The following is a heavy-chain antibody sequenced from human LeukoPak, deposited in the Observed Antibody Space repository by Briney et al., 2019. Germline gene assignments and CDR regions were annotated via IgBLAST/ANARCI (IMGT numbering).Heavy chain of an antibody. CDR1: GFTLSNSW. J-gene: IGHJ4*02. V-gene: IGHV3-74*01. D-gene: IGHD5-12*01. CDR3: VEGYHFDW. CDR2: ISGSGSGT. Sequence: GGSLRLSCAVSGFTLSNSWMHWVRQAPGKGLEWVSSISGSGSGTFYTDSVKGRFTISRDTSKNTLYLEMNNLKDEDTAVYYCVEGYHFDWWGQGTLVIVSS.